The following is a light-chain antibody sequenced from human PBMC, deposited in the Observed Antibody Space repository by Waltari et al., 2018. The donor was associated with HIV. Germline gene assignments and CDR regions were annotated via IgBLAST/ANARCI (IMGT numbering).Light chain of an antibody. CDR2: EVN. CDR1: SDDIGGYNY. V-gene: IGLV2-8*01. J-gene: IGLJ2*01. Sequence: QSALTQPPSASGSLGQSVTISCSGTSDDIGGYNYVFWYQQYLAKAPKLLIYEVNKRPSGVPDRFSGSKSLNTASLTVSGLQAEDEAHYFCSSFAGSNTVVFGGGTKLTVL. CDR3: SSFAGSNTVV.